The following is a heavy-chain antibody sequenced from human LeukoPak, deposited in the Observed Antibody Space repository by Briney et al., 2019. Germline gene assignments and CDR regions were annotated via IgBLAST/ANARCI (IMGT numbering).Heavy chain of an antibody. D-gene: IGHD2-2*01. CDR2: IRDSGCSK. CDR1: GFTFSSYA. CDR3: AKLAPYGQEPQMISTSWFDP. J-gene: IGHJ5*02. V-gene: IGHV3-23*01. Sequence: GGSLRLSCAASGFTFSSYAMNWVRQAPGKGLEWVAVIRDSGCSKYYADSVKGRFTISRDNSKNTLYLQMNSLRAEDTAVYYCAKLAPYGQEPQMISTSWFDPWGQGTLVTVSS.